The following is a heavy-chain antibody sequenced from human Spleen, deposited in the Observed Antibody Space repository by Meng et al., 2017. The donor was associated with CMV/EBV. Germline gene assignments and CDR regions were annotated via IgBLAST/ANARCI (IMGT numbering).Heavy chain of an antibody. J-gene: IGHJ5*02. D-gene: IGHD3/OR15-3a*01. CDR3: ARDRGLGNPDFNWFDP. CDR1: GGTFSSYA. V-gene: IGHV1-69*05. CDR2: IIPIFGTA. Sequence: SGGTFSSYAISWVRQAPGQGLEWMGGIIPIFGTANYAQKFQGRVTITTDESTSTAYMELSSLRSEDTAVYYCARDRGLGNPDFNWFDPWGQGTLVTVSS.